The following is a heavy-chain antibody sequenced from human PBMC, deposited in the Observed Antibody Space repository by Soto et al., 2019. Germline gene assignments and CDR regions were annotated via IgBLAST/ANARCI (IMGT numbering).Heavy chain of an antibody. Sequence: PGGSLRLSCAASGFTFASYSMNWVRQAPGKGLEWVSVISGSGDYTYYADSVKGRFTISRDNSKNTLYLQINSLRAEDTAVYYCAKDITMTTWRYFDYWGHGTLVTVS. CDR3: AKDITMTTWRYFDY. D-gene: IGHD3-22*01. CDR2: ISGSGDYT. J-gene: IGHJ4*01. V-gene: IGHV3-23*01. CDR1: GFTFASYS.